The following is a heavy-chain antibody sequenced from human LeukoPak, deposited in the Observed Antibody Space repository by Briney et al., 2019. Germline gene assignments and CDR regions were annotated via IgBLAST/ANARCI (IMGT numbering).Heavy chain of an antibody. CDR1: GFTFSDYY. D-gene: IGHD3-16*01. CDR2: ISSSGSTI. Sequence: PGGSLRLSCAASGFTFSDYYMSWIRQAPGKGLEWVSYISSSGSTIYYADSVKGRFTISRDNAKNSLYLQMNSLRAEDAAVYYCARGDFEGALYAFDIWGQGTMVTVSS. V-gene: IGHV3-11*01. J-gene: IGHJ3*02. CDR3: ARGDFEGALYAFDI.